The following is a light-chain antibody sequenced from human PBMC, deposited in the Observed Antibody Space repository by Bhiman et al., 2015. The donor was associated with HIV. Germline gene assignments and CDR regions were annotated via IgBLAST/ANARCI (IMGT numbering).Light chain of an antibody. Sequence: SYELTQPPSVSVAPGKTARITCGGNNIGSKSVHWYQQKPGQAPVLVIYNDSDRPSGIPERFSGSNSGNTATLTISGSQAIDEADYFCQAWDSTTVIFGGGTKLTVL. CDR3: QAWDSTTVI. V-gene: IGLV3-21*01. J-gene: IGLJ2*01. CDR2: NDS. CDR1: NIGSKS.